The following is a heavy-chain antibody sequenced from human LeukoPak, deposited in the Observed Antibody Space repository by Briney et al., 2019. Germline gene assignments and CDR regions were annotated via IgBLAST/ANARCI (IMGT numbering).Heavy chain of an antibody. CDR3: AREGAGLEGLGYCSSSSCYGLDAFDI. CDR2: IYYSVST. V-gene: IGHV4-30-4*01. J-gene: IGHJ3*02. CDR1: GGSISSGDYY. D-gene: IGHD2-2*03. Sequence: PSETLSLTCTVSGGSISSGDYYWSWIRQPPGKGLEWIGYIYYSVSTYYNPSLKSRIIISVDTSKNQFSLKLSSVTAADTAVYYCAREGAGLEGLGYCSSSSCYGLDAFDIWGQGTMVTVSS.